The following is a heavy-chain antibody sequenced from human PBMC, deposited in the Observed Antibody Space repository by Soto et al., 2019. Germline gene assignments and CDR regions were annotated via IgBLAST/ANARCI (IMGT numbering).Heavy chain of an antibody. CDR3: AREVQVHTPAFVY. D-gene: IGHD3-10*01. CDR2: ISPMFGAA. V-gene: IGHV1-69*19. J-gene: IGHJ4*02. Sequence: QVQLVQSGAEMQKPGSSVKVSCQSSGGTFNTYAMNWVRQAPGQGPEWMGDISPMFGAANYAPKFQGRVNITADESTGTSYMQLSSLTSEDTALYFCAREVQVHTPAFVYWGQGTLVTVSS. CDR1: GGTFNTYA.